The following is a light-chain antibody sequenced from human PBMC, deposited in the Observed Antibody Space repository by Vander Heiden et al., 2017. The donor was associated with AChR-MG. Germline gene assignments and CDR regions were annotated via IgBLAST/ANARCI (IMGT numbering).Light chain of an antibody. J-gene: IGKJ1*01. Sequence: EIVLTQSPGTLSLSLGERATLSCRASQSVSSNYLAWYQQRLGQAPRLLIYGASIRATGIPDRFSGSGSGTDFTLTISRLEPEDFAVYYCQQYSSSPRTFGQGTKVEIK. CDR1: QSVSSNY. CDR2: GAS. V-gene: IGKV3-20*01. CDR3: QQYSSSPRT.